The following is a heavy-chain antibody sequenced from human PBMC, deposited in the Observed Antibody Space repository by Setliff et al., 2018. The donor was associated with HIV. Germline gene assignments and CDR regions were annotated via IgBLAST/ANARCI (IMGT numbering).Heavy chain of an antibody. J-gene: IGHJ4*02. Sequence: SETLSLTCAVYGGSISGYYWSWIRQAPGKGLEWIGEINHRGRTRYNPSLKSRVTISVDTSKNQFSLKLSSVTAADTAVYYCASLPPLYDSSGYYFDYWGQGTLVTVSS. D-gene: IGHD3-22*01. V-gene: IGHV4-34*01. CDR1: GGSISGYY. CDR3: ASLPPLYDSSGYYFDY. CDR2: INHRGRT.